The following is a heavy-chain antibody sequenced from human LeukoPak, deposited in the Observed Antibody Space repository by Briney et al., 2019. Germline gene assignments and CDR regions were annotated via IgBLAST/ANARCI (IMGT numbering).Heavy chain of an antibody. Sequence: ASVKVSCKASGYTFTDYYLHWVRQAPGQGLEWMGWINPSSGGTNYAQNFQGRITMTRDTSISTANMELSRLRSDDTAVYLCARVAGYSSSWYDYWGQGTLVTVSS. CDR1: GYTFTDYY. J-gene: IGHJ4*02. D-gene: IGHD6-13*01. V-gene: IGHV1-2*02. CDR2: INPSSGGT. CDR3: ARVAGYSSSWYDY.